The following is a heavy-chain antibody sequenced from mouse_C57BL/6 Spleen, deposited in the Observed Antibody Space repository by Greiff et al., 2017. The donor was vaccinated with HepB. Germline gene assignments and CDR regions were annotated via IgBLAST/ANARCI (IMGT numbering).Heavy chain of an antibody. V-gene: IGHV1-78*01. CDR2: IYPRDGST. D-gene: IGHD2-4*01. CDR3: ARDYDYDGLFDY. CDR1: GYTFTDHT. Sequence: VQGVESDAELVKPGASVKISCKVSGYTFTDHTIHWMKQRPEQGLEWIGYIYPRDGSTKYNEKFKGKATLTADKSSSTAYMQLNSLTSEDSAVYFCARDYDYDGLFDYWGQGTTLTVSS. J-gene: IGHJ2*01.